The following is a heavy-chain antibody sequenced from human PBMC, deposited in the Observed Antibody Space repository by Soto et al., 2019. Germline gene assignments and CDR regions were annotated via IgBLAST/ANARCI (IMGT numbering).Heavy chain of an antibody. CDR2: IIPILGIA. CDR1: GGTFSSYT. V-gene: IGHV1-69*08. CDR3: ARDSTGFGSPFDY. Sequence: QVQLVQSGAEVKKPGSSVKVSCKASGGTFSSYTISWVRQAPGQGLEWKGRIIPILGIANYAQKFQGRVTITADKSTSTAYMELSSLRSEDTAVYYCARDSTGFGSPFDYWGQGTLVTVSS. D-gene: IGHD3-10*01. J-gene: IGHJ4*02.